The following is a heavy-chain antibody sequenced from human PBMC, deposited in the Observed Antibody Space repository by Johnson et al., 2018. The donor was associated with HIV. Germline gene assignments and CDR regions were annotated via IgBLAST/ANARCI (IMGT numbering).Heavy chain of an antibody. CDR1: GFTFDDYA. CDR3: TRDRWYCSATSCQKDALDI. CDR2: ISWNSGST. D-gene: IGHD2-2*01. V-gene: IGHV3-9*01. J-gene: IGHJ3*02. Sequence: VQLVESGGGLVQPGRSLRLSCAASGFTFDDYAMHWVRQAPGKGLEWVSGISWNSGSTYYADSVKGRFTIYRDNSKKTLYLQMNSLRAGDTAIYYCTRDRWYCSATSCQKDALDIWGQGTMVTVSS.